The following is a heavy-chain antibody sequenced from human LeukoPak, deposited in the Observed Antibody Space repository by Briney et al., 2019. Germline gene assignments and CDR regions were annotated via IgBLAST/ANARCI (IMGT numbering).Heavy chain of an antibody. D-gene: IGHD3-10*01. V-gene: IGHV4-4*07. CDR2: IYSSGNT. J-gene: IGHJ3*02. CDR1: GVSFSTYY. Sequence: SETLSLTRTVSGVSFSTYYWTWIRQPAGKGLQSIGRIYSSGNTNYNPSLESRVTMSIDTSKNQFSLKLTSVTAADTAVYYCARERGDLRGDAFDIWGQGTVVTVSS. CDR3: ARERGDLRGDAFDI.